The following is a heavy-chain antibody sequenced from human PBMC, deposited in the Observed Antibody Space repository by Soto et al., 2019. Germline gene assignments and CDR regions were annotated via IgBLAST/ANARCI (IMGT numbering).Heavy chain of an antibody. CDR2: ISAYNGNT. CDR3: ARDLYYYGSGTYSGGY. V-gene: IGHV1-18*01. Sequence: QVQLVQSGAEVKKPGASVKVSCKASGYTFSNYGFTWVRQAPGQGLEWMGWISAYNGNTNYAQNLQGRVTMTTDTSTSTAYMELRSLRSDDTAVYYWARDLYYYGSGTYSGGYWGQGTLVTVSS. CDR1: GYTFSNYG. D-gene: IGHD3-10*01. J-gene: IGHJ4*02.